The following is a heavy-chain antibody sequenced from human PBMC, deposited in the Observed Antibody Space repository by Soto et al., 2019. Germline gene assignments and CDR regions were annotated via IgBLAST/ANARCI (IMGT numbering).Heavy chain of an antibody. CDR2: IYYSGST. Sequence: LSLTCTVSGGSISSYYWSWIRQPPGKGLEWIGYIYYSGSTNYNPSLKSRVTISVDTSKNQFSLHLSSVTPEDTAVYYCARGQHPAYFDYWGQGTPVTGSS. CDR3: ARGQHPAYFDY. CDR1: GGSISSYY. V-gene: IGHV4-59*08. J-gene: IGHJ4*02.